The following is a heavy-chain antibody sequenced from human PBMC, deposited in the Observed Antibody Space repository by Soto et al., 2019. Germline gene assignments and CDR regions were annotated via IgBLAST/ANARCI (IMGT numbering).Heavy chain of an antibody. CDR1: PFSFNTAW. V-gene: IGHV3-15*01. J-gene: IGHJ4*02. CDR2: IKSKADGGTT. D-gene: IGHD6-13*01. CDR3: TTELAAAGTNY. Sequence: ESLRHSCAASPFSFNTAWVSWVRQAAGKGLEWLGRIKSKADGGTTDFAAPVRCRFTISRDDSKNTVYLQMNSLKIEDTVVYYCTTELAAAGTNYWGQATLVTVSS.